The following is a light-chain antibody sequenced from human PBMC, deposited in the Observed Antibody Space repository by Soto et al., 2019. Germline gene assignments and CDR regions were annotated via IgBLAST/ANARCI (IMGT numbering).Light chain of an antibody. CDR2: DAS. CDR3: QQRTNWPPWT. V-gene: IGKV3-11*01. CDR1: QSISTS. J-gene: IGKJ1*01. Sequence: EIVLKQSPATLSLSPGERATLSCRASQSISTSLTWYQQKAGQPPRLLIYDASNRATGTPARFSGSGSGTDFTLTISSLEPEDFAVYYCQQRTNWPPWTFGQGTKVEIK.